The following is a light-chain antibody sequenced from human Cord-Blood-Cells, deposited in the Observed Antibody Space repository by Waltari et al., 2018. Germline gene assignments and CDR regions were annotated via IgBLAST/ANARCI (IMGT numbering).Light chain of an antibody. CDR3: SSYTSSSTLV. J-gene: IGLJ1*01. Sequence: QSALPQPASVSGSPGQSITISCTGTSSDVGGYNYASWYQQHPGKAPKLMIYDVSNRPSGVSNRFSGSKSGNTASLTISGLQAEDEADYYCSSYTSSSTLVFGTGTKVTVL. CDR1: SSDVGGYNY. V-gene: IGLV2-14*03. CDR2: DVS.